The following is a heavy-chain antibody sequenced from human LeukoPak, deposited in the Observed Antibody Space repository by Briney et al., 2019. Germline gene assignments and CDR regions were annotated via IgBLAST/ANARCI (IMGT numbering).Heavy chain of an antibody. Sequence: PGGSLRLSCVASGFTFSSHGMNWVRQAPGKGLEWVSGITSGTRTYYADSVKGRFTISRDNAKNSLYLQMNSLRAEDTAVYYCARDYGGSSPFDYWGQGTLVTVSS. D-gene: IGHD4-23*01. CDR2: ITSGTRT. V-gene: IGHV3-48*04. CDR3: ARDYGGSSPFDY. CDR1: GFTFSSHG. J-gene: IGHJ4*02.